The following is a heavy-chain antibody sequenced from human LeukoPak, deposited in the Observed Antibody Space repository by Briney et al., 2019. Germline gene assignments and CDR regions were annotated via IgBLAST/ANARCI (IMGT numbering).Heavy chain of an antibody. CDR2: IYYSGST. J-gene: IGHJ3*02. CDR1: GGSISSGGYY. CDR3: ARESTVTTMWTAFDI. Sequence: SETLSLTCTVSGGSISSGGYYWSWIRQHPGKGLEWIGYIYYSGSTYYSPSLKSRVTISVDTSKNQFSLKLSSVTAADTAVYYCARESTVTTMWTAFDIWGQGTMVTVSS. D-gene: IGHD4-17*01. V-gene: IGHV4-31*03.